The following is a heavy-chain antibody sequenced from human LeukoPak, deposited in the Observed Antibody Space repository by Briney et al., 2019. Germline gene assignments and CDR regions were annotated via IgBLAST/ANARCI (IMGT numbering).Heavy chain of an antibody. Sequence: SLRLSCAASGFTFSSYEMNWVRQAPGKGLEWVSYISSSGSAIYYADSVKGRFTISRDNAKNSLYLQMNSLRAEDTAVYYCARALYCSSTSCPLYYGMDVWGRGTTVTVSS. CDR3: ARALYCSSTSCPLYYGMDV. V-gene: IGHV3-48*03. CDR2: ISSSGSAI. J-gene: IGHJ6*04. D-gene: IGHD2-2*01. CDR1: GFTFSSYE.